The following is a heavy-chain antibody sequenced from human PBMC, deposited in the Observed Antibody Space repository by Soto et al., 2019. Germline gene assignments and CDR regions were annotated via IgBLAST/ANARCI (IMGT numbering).Heavy chain of an antibody. CDR1: GGSISSYY. V-gene: IGHV4-59*01. Sequence: QVQLQESGPGLVKPSETLSRMCTVSGGSISSYYWSWIRQPPGKGLEWIGYIYYSGSTNYNPSLKSRVTISVDTSKNQFSLKLSSVTAADTAVYYCARERRDGYKHYFDYWGQGTLVTVSS. J-gene: IGHJ4*02. CDR3: ARERRDGYKHYFDY. CDR2: IYYSGST. D-gene: IGHD5-12*01.